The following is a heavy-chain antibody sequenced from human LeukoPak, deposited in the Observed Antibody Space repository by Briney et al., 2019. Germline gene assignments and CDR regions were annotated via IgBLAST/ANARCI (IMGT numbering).Heavy chain of an antibody. J-gene: IGHJ5*02. V-gene: IGHV1-18*04. CDR3: ARDGTVTTTVWFDP. D-gene: IGHD4-11*01. CDR2: ISAYNGNT. Sequence: ASVKVSCKASGYTFTGYYMHWVRQAPGQGLEWMGWISAYNGNTNYAQKLQGRVTMTTDTSTSTAYMELRSLRSDDTAVYYCARDGTVTTTVWFDPWGQGTLVTVSS. CDR1: GYTFTGYY.